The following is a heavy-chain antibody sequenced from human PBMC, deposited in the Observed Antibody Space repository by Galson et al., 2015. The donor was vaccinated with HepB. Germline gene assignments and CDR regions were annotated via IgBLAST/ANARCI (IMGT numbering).Heavy chain of an antibody. J-gene: IGHJ4*02. D-gene: IGHD5-12*01. V-gene: IGHV4-38-2*02. CDR3: ARDPRGYDLDPNDY. CDR1: GSSISSGYY. CDR2: IYHSGSA. Sequence: SETLSLTCTVSGSSISSGYYWGWIRQPPGKGLEWIGSIYHSGSAYYNPSLKSRVTISVDTSQNQFSLKLSSVTAADTAVYYCARDPRGYDLDPNDYWGQGTLVTVSS.